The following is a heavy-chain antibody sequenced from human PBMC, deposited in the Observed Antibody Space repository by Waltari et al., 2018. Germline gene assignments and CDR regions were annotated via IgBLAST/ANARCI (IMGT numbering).Heavy chain of an antibody. CDR2: ITKTSRII. Sequence: EVQLIESGGNLIEPGGSLRLSCLASGFTLGTFNMNWVRQAPGKVLGWSAYITKTSRIIIYADSVRGRFTISRDNAKDSLYLQMNSLRPEDTAVYHCVRDHRHGFDVWGQGTMVTVSS. J-gene: IGHJ3*01. V-gene: IGHV3-48*01. CDR1: GFTLGTFN. CDR3: VRDHRHGFDV.